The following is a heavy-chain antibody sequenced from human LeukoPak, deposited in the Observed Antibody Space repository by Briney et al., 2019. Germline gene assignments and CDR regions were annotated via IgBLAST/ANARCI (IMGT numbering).Heavy chain of an antibody. CDR2: ISSSNSYT. Sequence: PGGSLRLSCAASGFTFSDYYMNWIRQAPGKGLEWVSYISSSNSYTNYADSVKGRFTISRDNAKNSLYLQMNSLRAEDTAVYYCARESYISGEAFDSWGQGTLVTVSS. V-gene: IGHV3-11*05. J-gene: IGHJ4*02. CDR1: GFTFSDYY. CDR3: ARESYISGEAFDS. D-gene: IGHD6-19*01.